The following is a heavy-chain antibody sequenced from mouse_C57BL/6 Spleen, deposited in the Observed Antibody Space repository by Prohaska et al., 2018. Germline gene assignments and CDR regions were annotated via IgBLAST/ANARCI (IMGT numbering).Heavy chain of an antibody. CDR2: IDPSDCYT. Sequence: QVQLQQPGAELVMPGASVKLSCKASGYTFTSYWMHWVKQRPGQGLEWIGEIDPSDCYTNYNQKFKGKATLTVDKSSSTAYMQLSSLTSEDSAVYYCARTHYYGSSPYYFDYWGQGTTLTVSS. J-gene: IGHJ2*01. V-gene: IGHV1-69*01. CDR1: GYTFTSYW. D-gene: IGHD1-1*01. CDR3: ARTHYYGSSPYYFDY.